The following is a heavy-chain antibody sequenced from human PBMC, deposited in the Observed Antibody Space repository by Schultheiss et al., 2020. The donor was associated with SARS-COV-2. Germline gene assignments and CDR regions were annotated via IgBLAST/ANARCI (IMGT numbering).Heavy chain of an antibody. J-gene: IGHJ5*02. CDR3: ARQGDEVGYCSSTSCSNWFDP. Sequence: GSLRLSCAVYGGSFSGYYWSWIRQPPGKGLEWIGEINHSGSTNYNPSLKSRVTISVDTSKNQFSLKLSSVTAADTAVYYCARQGDEVGYCSSTSCSNWFDPWGQGTLVTVSS. D-gene: IGHD2-2*01. V-gene: IGHV4-34*01. CDR2: INHSGST. CDR1: GGSFSGYY.